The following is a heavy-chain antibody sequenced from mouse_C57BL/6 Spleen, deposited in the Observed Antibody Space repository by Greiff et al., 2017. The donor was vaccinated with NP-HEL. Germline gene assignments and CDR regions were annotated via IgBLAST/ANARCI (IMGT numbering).Heavy chain of an antibody. CDR3: TRGCYGSSYNYFDY. J-gene: IGHJ2*01. CDR2: IDPETGGT. CDR1: GYTFTDYE. V-gene: IGHV1-15*01. Sequence: VQLQQSGAELVRPGASVTLSCKASGYTFTDYEMHWVKQTPVHGLEWIGAIDPETGGTAYNQKFKGKAILTADKSSSTAYMELRSLTSEDSAVYYCTRGCYGSSYNYFDYWGQGTTLTVSS. D-gene: IGHD1-1*01.